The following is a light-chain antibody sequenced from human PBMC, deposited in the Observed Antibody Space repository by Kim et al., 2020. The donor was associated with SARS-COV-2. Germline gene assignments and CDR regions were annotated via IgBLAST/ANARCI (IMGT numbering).Light chain of an antibody. CDR2: RNN. CDR3: SAWDSSLRL. CDR1: SNNVGNQG. V-gene: IGLV10-54*01. Sequence: QAGLTQPPSVSKGLRQTATLTCTGNSNNVGNQGAAWLQQHQGHPPKLLSYRNNNRPSGISERLSASRSGNTASLTITGLQPEDEADYYCSAWDSSLRLFGGGTQLTVL. J-gene: IGLJ3*02.